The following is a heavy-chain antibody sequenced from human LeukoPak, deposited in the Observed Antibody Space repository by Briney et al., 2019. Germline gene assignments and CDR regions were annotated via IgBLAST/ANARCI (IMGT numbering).Heavy chain of an antibody. CDR3: ARELRYYDSSGYYSSPGDFDL. CDR1: GGSFSGYY. J-gene: IGHJ2*01. D-gene: IGHD3-22*01. CDR2: INHSGST. V-gene: IGHV4-34*01. Sequence: RPSETLSLTCAVYGGSFSGYYWSWLRQPPGKGLEGIGEINHSGSTNYNPALKSRVTISVDTSKNQFSLKLSSVTAADTAVYYCARELRYYDSSGYYSSPGDFDLWGRGTLVTVSS.